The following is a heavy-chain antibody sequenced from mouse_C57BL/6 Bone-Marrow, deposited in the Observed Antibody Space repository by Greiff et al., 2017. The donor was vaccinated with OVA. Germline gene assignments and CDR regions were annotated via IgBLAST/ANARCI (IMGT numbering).Heavy chain of an antibody. CDR2: ISSGGDYI. D-gene: IGHD2-5*01. J-gene: IGHJ1*03. CDR1: GFTFSSYA. CDR3: TRDYYSIWYFDV. Sequence: VQLKESGEGLVKPGGSLKLSCAASGFTFSSYAMSWVRQTPEKRLEWVAYISSGGDYIYYADTVKGRFTISRDNARNTLYLQMSSLKSEDTAMYYCTRDYYSIWYFDVWGTGTTVTVSS. V-gene: IGHV5-9-1*02.